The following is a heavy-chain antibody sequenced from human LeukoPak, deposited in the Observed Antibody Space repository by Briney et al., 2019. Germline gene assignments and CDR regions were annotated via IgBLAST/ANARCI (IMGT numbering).Heavy chain of an antibody. CDR1: GGTFSSYA. CDR2: IIPIFGTA. CDR3: ARGGRQYCSSTSCYTPFDY. J-gene: IGHJ4*02. D-gene: IGHD2-2*02. Sequence: ASVKVSCKASGGTFSSYAISWVRQAPGQGLEWMGGIIPIFGTANYAQKFQGRVTMTRDTSTSTVYMELSSLRSEDTAVYYCARGGRQYCSSTSCYTPFDYWGQGTLVTVSS. V-gene: IGHV1-69*05.